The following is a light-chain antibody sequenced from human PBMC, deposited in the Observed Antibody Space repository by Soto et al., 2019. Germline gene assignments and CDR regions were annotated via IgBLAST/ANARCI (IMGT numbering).Light chain of an antibody. V-gene: IGLV2-14*01. CDR2: EVN. CDR3: TSYTKTGAYV. Sequence: LTQPASVSGSPGQSITISCTGTSSDVGGYNSVSWYQQHPGKAPKLMIYEVNNRPSGVSNRFSASKAANTASLPISGLQAEDEAAYYCTSYTKTGAYVFGTGTKVTVL. J-gene: IGLJ1*01. CDR1: SSDVGGYNS.